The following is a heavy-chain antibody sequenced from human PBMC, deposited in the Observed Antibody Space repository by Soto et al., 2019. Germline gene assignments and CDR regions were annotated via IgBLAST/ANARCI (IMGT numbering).Heavy chain of an antibody. J-gene: IGHJ4*02. CDR2: TYYFGST. CDR1: GGPISSINHY. V-gene: IGHV4-39*07. Sequence: SETLSLTCAVSGGPISSINHYWGWIRLPPGKGLEWIGCTYYFGSTYYNPSLKSRVTISVDTSKNQFSLKLRSVTAADTAVYYCASRDVDTTMVGRDYWGQGTLVTVSS. CDR3: ASRDVDTTMVGRDY. D-gene: IGHD5-18*01.